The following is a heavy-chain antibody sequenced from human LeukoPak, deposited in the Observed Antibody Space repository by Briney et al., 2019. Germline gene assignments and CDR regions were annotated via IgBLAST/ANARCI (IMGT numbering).Heavy chain of an antibody. CDR1: GGIFKSYA. CDR2: IIPFFDTP. Sequence: ASVTVSCKTSGGIFKSYAIHWVRQTPGQGLEWMGVIIPFFDTPNYAQRFQGRVTITADESTTTTHMELRSLRSDDTAVYYCVRGKDHYYYGMDVWGQGTTVTVSS. V-gene: IGHV1-69*01. CDR3: VRGKDHYYYGMDV. J-gene: IGHJ6*02.